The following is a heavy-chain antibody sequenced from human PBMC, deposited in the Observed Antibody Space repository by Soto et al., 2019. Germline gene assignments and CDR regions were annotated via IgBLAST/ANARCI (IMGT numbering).Heavy chain of an antibody. Sequence: SETLSLTCTVSGGSITSGGYYWSWIRQHPGKGLEWIGYIYYSGSTDYNPSLKSRVTISVDTSKNQFSLNLSSVTVADTAVYYCARDRDWNQHYYYGMDVWGQGTTVTVSS. J-gene: IGHJ6*02. CDR1: GGSITSGGYY. V-gene: IGHV4-31*03. CDR3: ARDRDWNQHYYYGMDV. D-gene: IGHD1-1*01. CDR2: IYYSGST.